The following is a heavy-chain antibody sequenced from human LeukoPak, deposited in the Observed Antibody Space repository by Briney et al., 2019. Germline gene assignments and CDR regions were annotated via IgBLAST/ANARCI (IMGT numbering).Heavy chain of an antibody. CDR2: ISSTSGYI. Sequence: GGSLRLSCAASGFTFSSYSMNWVRQAPGKGLEWVSSISSTSGYIYYADSVKGRFTISRDNAKNSLYLQMNSLRAEDTAVYYCAELGITMIGGVWGKGTTVTISS. D-gene: IGHD3-10*02. V-gene: IGHV3-21*01. CDR3: AELGITMIGGV. CDR1: GFTFSSYS. J-gene: IGHJ6*04.